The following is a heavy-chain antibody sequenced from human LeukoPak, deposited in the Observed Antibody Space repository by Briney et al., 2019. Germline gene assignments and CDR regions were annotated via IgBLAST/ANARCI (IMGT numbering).Heavy chain of an antibody. CDR2: IYHSGST. J-gene: IGHJ3*02. CDR3: ASPEPAYSSIFTAFDI. Sequence: SETLSLTCTVSGYSISSGYYWGWIRQPPGKGLEWIGSIYHSGSTYYNPSLESRVTISVDTSKNQFSLKLTSVTAADTAVYYCASPEPAYSSIFTAFDIWGQGTMVTVSS. D-gene: IGHD2-2*01. CDR1: GYSISSGYY. V-gene: IGHV4-38-2*02.